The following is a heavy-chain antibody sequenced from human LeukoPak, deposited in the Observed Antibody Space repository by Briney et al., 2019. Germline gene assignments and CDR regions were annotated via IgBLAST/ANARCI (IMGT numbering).Heavy chain of an antibody. CDR1: GFTFSSYG. CDR2: ISGSGGST. Sequence: EGSLRLSCAASGFTFSSYGMSWVRQAPGKGLEWVSAISGSGGSTYYADSVKGRFTISRDNSKNTLYLQMNSLRAEDTAVYYCAKDQDYYDSKSAFDDWGQGSLITVSS. V-gene: IGHV3-23*01. D-gene: IGHD3-22*01. CDR3: AKDQDYYDSKSAFDD. J-gene: IGHJ4*02.